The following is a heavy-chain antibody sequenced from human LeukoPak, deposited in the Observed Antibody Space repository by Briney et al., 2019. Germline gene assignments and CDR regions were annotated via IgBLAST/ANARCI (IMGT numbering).Heavy chain of an antibody. CDR1: GGSFSGYY. CDR2: INHSGST. CDR3: ARHDRYIRIRWTFDP. Sequence: KASETLSLTCAVYGGSFSGYYWSWIRQPPGKGLEWIGEINHSGSTNYNPSLKSRVTISVDTSKNQFSLKLSSVTAADTAVYYCARHDRYIRIRWTFDPWGQGTLVTVSS. J-gene: IGHJ5*02. V-gene: IGHV4-34*01. D-gene: IGHD4-23*01.